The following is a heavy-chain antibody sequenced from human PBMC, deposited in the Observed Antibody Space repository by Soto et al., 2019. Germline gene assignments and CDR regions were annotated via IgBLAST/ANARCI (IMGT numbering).Heavy chain of an antibody. CDR2: ISGSGGTT. CDR1: GFTFSSYA. CDR3: ARNCGGDCYTNFDY. V-gene: IGHV3-23*01. Sequence: EVQLLESGGGLVQPGGSLRLSCAASGFTFSSYAMSWVRQAPGRGLEWVSAISGSGGTTYYGDSVRGRFTVSRDNSRDTLYLQMNSLRADDTALYYCARNCGGDCYTNFDYWGPGTLVTVSS. J-gene: IGHJ4*02. D-gene: IGHD2-21*02.